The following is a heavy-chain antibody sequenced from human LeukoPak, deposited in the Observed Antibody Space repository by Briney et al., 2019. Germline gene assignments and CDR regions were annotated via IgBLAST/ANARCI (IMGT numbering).Heavy chain of an antibody. J-gene: IGHJ6*03. Sequence: GGSLRLSCAASGFTFSDYYMSWIRQAPGKGLEWLSHISEGGDTIFYADSVKGRFTISRDNLKNSLYLHMNSLRADDTGIYYCARDEVDILTGEGYLYYMDVWGNGTSVTVSS. CDR1: GFTFSDYY. V-gene: IGHV3-11*04. CDR3: ARDEVDILTGEGYLYYMDV. CDR2: ISEGGDTI. D-gene: IGHD3-9*01.